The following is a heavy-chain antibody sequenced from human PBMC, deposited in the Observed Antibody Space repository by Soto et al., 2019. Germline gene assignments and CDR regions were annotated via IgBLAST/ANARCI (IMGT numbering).Heavy chain of an antibody. Sequence: GGSLRLSCAASGFTFSSYAMSWVRQAPGKGLEWVSAISGSGGSTYYADSVKGRFTISRDNSKNTLYLQMNSLRAEDTAVYYCAKVQWVVTAIRRFDYWGQGTLVTVSS. CDR2: ISGSGGST. CDR3: AKVQWVVTAIRRFDY. J-gene: IGHJ4*02. V-gene: IGHV3-23*01. CDR1: GFTFSSYA. D-gene: IGHD2-21*02.